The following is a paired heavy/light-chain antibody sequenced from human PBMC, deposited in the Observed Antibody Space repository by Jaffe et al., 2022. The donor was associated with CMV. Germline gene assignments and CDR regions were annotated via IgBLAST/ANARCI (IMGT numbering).Heavy chain of an antibody. V-gene: IGHV3-73*02. CDR1: GFSFSDST. J-gene: IGHJ1*01. CDR2: IRSKANNYAT. CDR3: TAGPSGWTEYFQQ. D-gene: IGHD6-19*01. Sequence: EVQLVESGGGLVQPGGSLELSCAASGFSFSDSTLHWVRQAAGKGLEWIARIRSKANNYATAYAASVSGRFTISRDDSKTTAYLQMNSLKTEDTALYYCTAGPSGWTEYFQQWGQGALVTVSS.
Light chain of an antibody. V-gene: IGKV4-1*01. CDR3: QQYYSSPFT. CDR2: WAS. Sequence: DIVLTQSPDSLAVSLGERATINCKSSHSLVYSSNNNNFLAWYQQKPGQPPKLLIYWASIRESGVPDRFSGSGSGTDFTLTISSLQAEDVALYYCQQYYSSPFTFGQGSKLEIK. CDR1: HSLVYSSNNNNF. J-gene: IGKJ2*01.